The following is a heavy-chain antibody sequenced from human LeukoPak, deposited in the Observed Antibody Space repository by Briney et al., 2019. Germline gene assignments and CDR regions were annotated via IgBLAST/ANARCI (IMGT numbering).Heavy chain of an antibody. J-gene: IGHJ4*02. V-gene: IGHV3-23*01. D-gene: IGHD4-23*01. CDR2: ISGSGSNT. CDR1: GFTFSNYA. Sequence: GESLRLSCAASGFTFSNYAMSWVRQAPGKGLDWVSAISGSGSNTYYADSVKGRFTISRDNSKHTLYLQMNSLRAEDTAVYYCAKDRTTVVTPINWGQGTLVTVSS. CDR3: AKDRTTVVTPIN.